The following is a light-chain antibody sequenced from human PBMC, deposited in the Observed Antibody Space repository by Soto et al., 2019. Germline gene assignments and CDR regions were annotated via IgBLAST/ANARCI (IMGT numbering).Light chain of an antibody. CDR1: SSIITW. CDR3: QQYHSYPLT. Sequence: DIQMTQSPSTLSASVGDRVTITCRASSSIITWLAWYQKKPGKAPKLLIYDASSLESGVPSRFSGSGSGTEFTLTIRSLPPDDFATYYCQQYHSYPLTFGRGTKVDIK. J-gene: IGKJ4*01. CDR2: DAS. V-gene: IGKV1-5*01.